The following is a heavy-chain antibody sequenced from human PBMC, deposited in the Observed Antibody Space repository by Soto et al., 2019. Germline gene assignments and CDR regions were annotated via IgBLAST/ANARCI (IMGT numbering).Heavy chain of an antibody. CDR3: ARDPYSGYDYSFDY. V-gene: IGHV1-18*01. CDR2: TSAYNGNT. D-gene: IGHD5-12*01. J-gene: IGHJ4*02. CDR1: GYTFTSYG. Sequence: ASVKVSCKASGYTFTSYGISWVRQAPGQGLEWMGWTSAYNGNTNYAQKPQGRVTMTTDTSTSTAYMELRSLRSDDTAVYYCARDPYSGYDYSFDYWGQGTLVTVSS.